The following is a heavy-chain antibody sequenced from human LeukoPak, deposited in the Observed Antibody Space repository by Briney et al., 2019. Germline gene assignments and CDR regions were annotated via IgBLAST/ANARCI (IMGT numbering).Heavy chain of an antibody. CDR2: ISYDGSNK. CDR1: GFTFSSYG. CDR3: ARATDHDAFDI. V-gene: IGHV3-30*03. Sequence: QPGRSLRLSCAASGFTFSSYGMHWVRQAPGKGLEWVAVISYDGSNKYYADSVKGRFTISRDNSKNTLYLQMNSLRAEDTAVYYCARATDHDAFDIWGQGTMVTVSS. J-gene: IGHJ3*02.